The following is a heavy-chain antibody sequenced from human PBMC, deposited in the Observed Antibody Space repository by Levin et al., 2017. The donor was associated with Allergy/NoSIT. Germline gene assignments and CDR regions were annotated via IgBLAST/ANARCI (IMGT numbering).Heavy chain of an antibody. J-gene: IGHJ4*02. CDR3: AKDLYTAYYWDNSGYYSH. CDR2: ISDTGTNT. V-gene: IGHV3-23*01. Sequence: GESLKISCAASGFTFSSYAMSWVRQTPEKGLEWVSSISDTGTNTYYRDSVEGRFTISRDKSKNTLYLQMNSLRAEDTAVYYCAKDLYTAYYWDNSGYYSHWGQGTLVAVSS. D-gene: IGHD3-22*01. CDR1: GFTFSSYA.